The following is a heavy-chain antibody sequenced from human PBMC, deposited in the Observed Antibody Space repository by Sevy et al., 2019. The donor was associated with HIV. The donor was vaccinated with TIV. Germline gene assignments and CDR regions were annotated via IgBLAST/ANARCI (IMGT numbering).Heavy chain of an antibody. Sequence: GGSLRLSCAASGFTFSSYGMHWVRQAPGKGLEWVAVISYDGSNKYYADSVKGRFTISRDNSKNTLYLQMNSLRAEDTAVYYCAFLCVGRMVKEYYYGMDVWGQGTTVTVSS. V-gene: IGHV3-30*03. J-gene: IGHJ6*02. CDR3: AFLCVGRMVKEYYYGMDV. D-gene: IGHD3-10*02. CDR1: GFTFSSYG. CDR2: ISYDGSNK.